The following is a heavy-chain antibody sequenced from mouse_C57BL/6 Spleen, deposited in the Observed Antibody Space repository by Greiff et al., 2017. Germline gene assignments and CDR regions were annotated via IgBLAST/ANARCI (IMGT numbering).Heavy chain of an antibody. CDR1: GYTFTSYG. Sequence: VQGVESGAELARPGASVKLSCKASGYTFTSYGISWVKQRTGQGLEWIGEIYPRSGNTYYNEKFKGKATLTADKSSSTAYMELRSLTSEDSAVYFCAREGDITTVVGADYWGQGTTLTVSS. J-gene: IGHJ2*01. CDR2: IYPRSGNT. D-gene: IGHD1-1*01. CDR3: AREGDITTVVGADY. V-gene: IGHV1-81*01.